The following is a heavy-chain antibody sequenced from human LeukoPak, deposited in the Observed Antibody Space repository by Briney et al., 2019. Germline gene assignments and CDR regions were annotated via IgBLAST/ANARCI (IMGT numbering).Heavy chain of an antibody. Sequence: PGGSLRLSCAASGFTFSSYGMHWVRQAPGKGLEWVAFIRYDGSNKYYADSVKGRFTISRDNSKNTLYLQMNSLRAEDTAVYYCAKAWQQDRHFDSWGQGTLVTVSS. J-gene: IGHJ4*02. CDR2: IRYDGSNK. CDR1: GFTFSSYG. V-gene: IGHV3-30*02. CDR3: AKAWQQDRHFDS. D-gene: IGHD5-24*01.